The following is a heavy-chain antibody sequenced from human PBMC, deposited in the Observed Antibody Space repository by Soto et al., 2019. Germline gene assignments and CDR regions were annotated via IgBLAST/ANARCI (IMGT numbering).Heavy chain of an antibody. D-gene: IGHD3-3*01. CDR2: MNPNSGNT. V-gene: IGHV1-8*01. J-gene: IGHJ5*02. CDR1: GYTFTSYD. CDR3: ARGLEWSRSLDP. Sequence: QVQLVQSGAEVKKPGASVKVSCKASGYTFTSYDINWVRQATGQGLEWMGWMNPNSGNTGYAQKFKGRVTMTRNTSMSTAYMELSSLRSEYTAVYYCARGLEWSRSLDPWGQGTLVTVSS.